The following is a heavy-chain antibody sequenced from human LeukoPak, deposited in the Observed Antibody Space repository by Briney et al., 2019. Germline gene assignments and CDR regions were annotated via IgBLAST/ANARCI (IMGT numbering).Heavy chain of an antibody. V-gene: IGHV4-38-2*01. CDR3: ARGNLRFFDY. CDR1: GYSISSGYY. CDR2: INHSGST. D-gene: IGHD3-3*01. Sequence: SETLSLTCAVSGYSISSGYYWGWIRQPPGKGLEWIGSINHSGSTNYNPSLKSRVTISVDTSKNQFSLKLSSVTAADTAVYYCARGNLRFFDYWGQGTLVTVSS. J-gene: IGHJ4*02.